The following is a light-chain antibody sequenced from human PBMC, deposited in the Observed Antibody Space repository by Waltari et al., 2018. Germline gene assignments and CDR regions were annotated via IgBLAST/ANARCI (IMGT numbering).Light chain of an antibody. CDR2: GAS. V-gene: IGKV3-15*01. Sequence: EIVMTQSPATLSVSPGDRATLPCRARERVPRKVGWYQQKVGQVPRLLIYGASTRATGIPARFSGSGSGTEFTLTISSLQSEDFAIYYCHQYDEWPYTFGQGTKLE. CDR1: ERVPRK. CDR3: HQYDEWPYT. J-gene: IGKJ2*01.